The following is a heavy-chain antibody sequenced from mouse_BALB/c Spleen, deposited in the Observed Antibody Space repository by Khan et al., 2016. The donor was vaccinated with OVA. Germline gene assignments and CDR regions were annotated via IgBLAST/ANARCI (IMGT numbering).Heavy chain of an antibody. CDR3: TVSDYDSIAY. J-gene: IGHJ3*01. CDR1: GYTFTSYC. D-gene: IGHD2-4*01. V-gene: IGHV1S81*02. CDR2: INPSNGGT. Sequence: QVQLKQSGAELVKPGASVRLSCKASGYTFTSYCMHWVKQRPGQGLEWIGEINPSNGGTNYNEKFKSKATLTVDKSSSTVYMRLSSLASDDSAVSDCTVSDYDSIAYWGQGTLVTVSA.